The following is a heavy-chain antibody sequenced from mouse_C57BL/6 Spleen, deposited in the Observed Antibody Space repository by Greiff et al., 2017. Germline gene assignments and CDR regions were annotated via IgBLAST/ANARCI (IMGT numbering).Heavy chain of an antibody. CDR1: GYTFTSYW. CDR3: ARDSNYPFAY. V-gene: IGHV1-50*01. D-gene: IGHD2-5*01. CDR2: IDPSDSYT. J-gene: IGHJ3*01. Sequence: VQLQQPGAELVKPGASVKLSCKASGYTFTSYWMKWVKQRPGQGLEWIGDIDPSDSYTNYNQKFKGKATLTVDTSSSTAYMQLSSLTSEDSAVYYCARDSNYPFAYWGQGTLVTVSA.